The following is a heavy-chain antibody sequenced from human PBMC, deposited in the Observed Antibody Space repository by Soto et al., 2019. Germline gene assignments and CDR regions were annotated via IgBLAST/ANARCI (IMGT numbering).Heavy chain of an antibody. CDR2: IYFTGIT. CDR3: ARDTGVGGSMVDS. J-gene: IGHJ4*02. CDR1: GGSISAYY. Sequence: SETLSLTCSVSGGSISAYYGSWIRQSPGKGLEWIGYIYFTGITTYSPSLESRVTISLDTPKNQFSLRLRSVTAADTAVYYCARDTGVGGSMVDSWGRGTLVTVSS. D-gene: IGHD3-10*01. V-gene: IGHV4-59*12.